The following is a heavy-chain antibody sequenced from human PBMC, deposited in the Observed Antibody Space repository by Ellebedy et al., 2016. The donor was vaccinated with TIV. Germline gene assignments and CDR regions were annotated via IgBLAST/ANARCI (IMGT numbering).Heavy chain of an antibody. J-gene: IGHJ4*02. CDR1: GFSFSTSA. V-gene: IGHV3-23*01. Sequence: GESLKISCAASGFSFSTSAMNWVRQTPGKGLEYISDISASSDNIHYADSVKGRFTISRDNSKNTLFLQMNSLRAEDTAVYYCVRDLNWYSGYWGQGTLVTVSS. D-gene: IGHD1-7*01. CDR2: ISASSDNI. CDR3: VRDLNWYSGY.